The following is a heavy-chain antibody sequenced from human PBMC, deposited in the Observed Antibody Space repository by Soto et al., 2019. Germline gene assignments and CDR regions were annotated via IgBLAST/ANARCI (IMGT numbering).Heavy chain of an antibody. CDR1: GDTFSCYT. CDR3: ATSYGSGYRAFDY. D-gene: IGHD3-10*01. V-gene: IGHV1-69*02. Sequence: QVQMVQSGAEVKKPGSSVKVSCKASGDTFSCYTINWVRQAPGLGLEWMGRVNPILSMSNYAQKFQGRVTMTAEKSTGTAYMELRSLRSEDTAFYYCATSYGSGYRAFDYWGQGALVTVSS. J-gene: IGHJ4*02. CDR2: VNPILSMS.